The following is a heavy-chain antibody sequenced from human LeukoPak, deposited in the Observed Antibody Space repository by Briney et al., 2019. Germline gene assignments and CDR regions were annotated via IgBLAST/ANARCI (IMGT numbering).Heavy chain of an antibody. CDR1: GFTFSSYA. D-gene: IGHD3-22*01. V-gene: IGHV3-23*01. J-gene: IGHJ4*02. Sequence: GSLRLSCAASGFTFSSYAMSWVRQAPGKGLEWVSAISGSGGSTYYADSVKGRFTISRDNSKNTLYLQVNSLRAEDTAVYYCARETSGYYYKSYFDYWGQGTLVTVSS. CDR3: ARETSGYYYKSYFDY. CDR2: ISGSGGST.